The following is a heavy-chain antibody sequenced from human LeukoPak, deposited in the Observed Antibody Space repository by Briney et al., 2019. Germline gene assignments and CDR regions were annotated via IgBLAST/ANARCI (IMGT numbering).Heavy chain of an antibody. CDR2: ISSSSSYI. J-gene: IGHJ4*02. CDR1: GFTFSSYS. Sequence: PGGSLRLSCAASGFTFSSYSMNWVRQAPGKGLEWVSSISSSSSYIYYADSVKGRFTISRDNAKNSLYLQMNSLRAEDTAVYYCARQEPYYYDSSGYRPQYSDYWGQGTLVTVSS. V-gene: IGHV3-21*01. D-gene: IGHD3-22*01. CDR3: ARQEPYYYDSSGYRPQYSDY.